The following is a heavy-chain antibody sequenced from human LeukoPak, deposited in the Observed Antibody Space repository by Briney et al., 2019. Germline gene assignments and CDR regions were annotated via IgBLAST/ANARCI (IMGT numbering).Heavy chain of an antibody. CDR1: GFTFDDYA. J-gene: IGHJ6*03. Sequence: QPGGSLRLSCAASGFTFDDYAMHWVRQAPGKGLEWVSLISWDGGSTYYADSVKGRFTISRDNSKNSLYLQMNSLRAEDTALYYCAKDGASVVVAYYMDVWGKGTTVTVSS. D-gene: IGHD2-21*01. V-gene: IGHV3-43D*03. CDR3: AKDGASVVVAYYMDV. CDR2: ISWDGGST.